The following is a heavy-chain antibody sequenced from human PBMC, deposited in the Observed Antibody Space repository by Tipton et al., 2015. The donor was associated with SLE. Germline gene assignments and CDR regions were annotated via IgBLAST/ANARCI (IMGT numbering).Heavy chain of an antibody. D-gene: IGHD2-8*01. CDR1: GGSFSGYY. Sequence: TLSLTCAVYGGSFSGYYWSWIRQPPGKGLEWIGEIHHSGSTNYNPSLKSRVTISVDTSKNQFSLKLSSVTAADTAVYYCAREWGDAFDIWGQGTMVTVSS. J-gene: IGHJ3*02. CDR2: IHHSGST. CDR3: AREWGDAFDI. V-gene: IGHV4-34*01.